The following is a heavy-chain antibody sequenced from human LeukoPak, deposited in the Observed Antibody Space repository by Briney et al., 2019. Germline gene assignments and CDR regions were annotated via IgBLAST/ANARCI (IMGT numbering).Heavy chain of an antibody. CDR2: ISRTGTTI. CDR3: ARDLGSGDHGLLV. J-gene: IGHJ4*02. D-gene: IGHD2-21*02. V-gene: IGHV3-48*01. Sequence: GVSQRLSCAASGFTFNSYTMNWVRQAPGEGLEWISYISRTGTTIYYADSVKGRFTISRDNAKNSLYLQMNSLRSEDTGLYFCARDLGSGDHGLLVWGQGTLLTGSS. CDR1: GFTFNSYT.